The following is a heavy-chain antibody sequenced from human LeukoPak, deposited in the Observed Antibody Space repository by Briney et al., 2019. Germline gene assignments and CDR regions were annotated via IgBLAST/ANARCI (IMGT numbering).Heavy chain of an antibody. J-gene: IGHJ4*02. D-gene: IGHD3-22*01. CDR2: IKQDGSEK. CDR1: GFTFSSYW. V-gene: IGHV3-7*01. CDR3: ARGIKYYYDSSGYYLDY. Sequence: GGSLRLSCAASGFTFSSYWMSWVRQAPGKGLEWVANIKQDGSEKYYVDSVKGRFTISRDNAKNSLYLQMNSLRAEDTAVYYCARGIKYYYDSSGYYLDYWGQGTLVTVSS.